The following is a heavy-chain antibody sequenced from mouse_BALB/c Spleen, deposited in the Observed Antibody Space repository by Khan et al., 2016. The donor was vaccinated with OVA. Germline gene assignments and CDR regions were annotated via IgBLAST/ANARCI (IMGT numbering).Heavy chain of an antibody. CDR2: VSTGGSYT. D-gene: IGHD1-1*01. CDR1: GFTFSTYG. CDR3: TRLAYYYDSEGFAY. Sequence: EVELVESGGDLVKPGGPLKLSCAASGFTFSTYGMSWVRQTPDKRLEWVATVSTGGSYTYYADSVKGRFTISRDNAKNTLYLQMSGLKSEDTAMFYCTRLAYYYDSEGFAYWGQGTLVTVSA. J-gene: IGHJ3*01. V-gene: IGHV5-6*01.